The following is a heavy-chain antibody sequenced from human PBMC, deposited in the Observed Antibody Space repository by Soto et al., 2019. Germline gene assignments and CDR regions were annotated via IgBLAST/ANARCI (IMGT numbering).Heavy chain of an antibody. Sequence: QVQLVQSGAVVKKPGSSVEVSCKASGGTFNGYGISWVRQAPGQGLEWMGGTVPVFDTSKYAPRFQGRVTLTADTSTSTAYMELSSVRSEDTAIYFCARGVSNSGAYYTGPSAYDLWGQGTLVIVSS. V-gene: IGHV1-69*06. CDR2: TVPVFDTS. CDR3: ARGVSNSGAYYTGPSAYDL. D-gene: IGHD3-10*01. J-gene: IGHJ3*01. CDR1: GGTFNGYG.